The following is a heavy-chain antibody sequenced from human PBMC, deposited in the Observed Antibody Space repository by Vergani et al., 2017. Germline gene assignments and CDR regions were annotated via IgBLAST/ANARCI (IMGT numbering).Heavy chain of an antibody. CDR2: IYTSGST. V-gene: IGHV4-61*02. CDR1: GGSISSGSYY. Sequence: QVQLQESGPGLVKPSQTLSLTCTVSGGSISSGSYYWSWIRQPAGKGLEWIGRIYTSGSTNYNPSLKSRVTISVDTSKNQFSLKLSSVTGADTAVYYCARGLGHLYYFDYWGQGTLVTVSS. CDR3: ARGLGHLYYFDY. J-gene: IGHJ4*02. D-gene: IGHD7-27*01.